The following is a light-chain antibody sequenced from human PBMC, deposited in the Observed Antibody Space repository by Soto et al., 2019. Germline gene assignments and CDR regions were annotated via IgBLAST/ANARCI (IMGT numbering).Light chain of an antibody. J-gene: IGKJ1*01. Sequence: EIVMTQSPATLSVSPGERATLSSSASQSVSSNLAWYQQKPGQAPRLLIYGASTRATGIPARFSGSGSGTEFTLTISSLQSEDFAVYYCQQYNYWPPWTFGQGTKVVIK. CDR3: QQYNYWPPWT. CDR1: QSVSSN. CDR2: GAS. V-gene: IGKV3-15*01.